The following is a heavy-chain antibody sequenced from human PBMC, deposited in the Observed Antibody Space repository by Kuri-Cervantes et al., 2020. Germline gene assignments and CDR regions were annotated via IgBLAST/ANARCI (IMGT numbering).Heavy chain of an antibody. CDR3: ARGIAGLLPVRFDY. J-gene: IGHJ4*02. Sequence: GSLRLSCTVSGGSISSSSYYWGWIRQPPGKGLEWIGSIYYSGSTYYNPSLKSRVTISVDTSKNQFSLKMTSVTAADTAVYYCARGIAGLLPVRFDYWGQGTLVTVSS. V-gene: IGHV4-39*01. D-gene: IGHD2-21*01. CDR2: IYYSGST. CDR1: GGSISSSSYY.